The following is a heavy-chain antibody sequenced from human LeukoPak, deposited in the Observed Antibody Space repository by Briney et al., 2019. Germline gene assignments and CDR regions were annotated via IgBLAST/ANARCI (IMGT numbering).Heavy chain of an antibody. J-gene: IGHJ4*02. Sequence: PGGSLGLSCAASGFTFDDYAMHWVRQAPGKGLEWVSLISWGGGSTYYADSVKGRFTISRDNSKNSLYLHMNSLRAEDTALYYCAKDRSGNSYGHFDYWGQGTLVTVSS. CDR2: ISWGGGST. D-gene: IGHD3-10*01. CDR1: GFTFDDYA. CDR3: AKDRSGNSYGHFDY. V-gene: IGHV3-43D*04.